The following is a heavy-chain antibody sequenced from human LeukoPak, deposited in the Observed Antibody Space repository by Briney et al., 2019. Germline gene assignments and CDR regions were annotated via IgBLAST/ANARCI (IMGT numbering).Heavy chain of an antibody. CDR3: AKEKFYYGSGPTLYYYYYYYMDV. Sequence: PGGSLRLSCAASGFTFRSYGIHWVRQAPGKGLEWVAVISYDGSHKYYADSVKGRFTISRDNSKNTLYLQMNSLRAEDTAVYHCAKEKFYYGSGPTLYYYYYYYMDVWGKGTTVTVSS. CDR2: ISYDGSHK. V-gene: IGHV3-30*18. CDR1: GFTFRSYG. D-gene: IGHD3-10*01. J-gene: IGHJ6*03.